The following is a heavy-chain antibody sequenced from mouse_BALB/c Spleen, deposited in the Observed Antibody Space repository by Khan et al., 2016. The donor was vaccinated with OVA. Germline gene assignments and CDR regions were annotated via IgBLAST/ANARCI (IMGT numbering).Heavy chain of an antibody. V-gene: IGHV1S81*02. CDR1: GYTFTSVY. Sequence: VQLKESGAELVKPGASVKISCKASGYTFTSVYMYWVKQRPGQGLEWIGGINPSNGDTHFYEKFKSKAPLTVDKSSPTAYMPFRSRTYEDSSVDYCARAEYGNPIAYWGQGTLVNGSA. CDR2: INPSNGDT. CDR3: ARAEYGNPIAY. J-gene: IGHJ3*01. D-gene: IGHD2-1*01.